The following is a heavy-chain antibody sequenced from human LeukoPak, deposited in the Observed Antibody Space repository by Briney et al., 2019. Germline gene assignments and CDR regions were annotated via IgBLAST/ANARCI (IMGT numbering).Heavy chain of an antibody. V-gene: IGHV1-24*01. CDR3: ATEKAWNHGGFDY. J-gene: IGHJ4*02. D-gene: IGHD1-14*01. CDR1: EYTVTELS. CDR2: FDAENDET. Sequence: ASVKVSCKVSEYTVTELSFHWVRQAPGEGLKWMGGFDAENDETIYAQKFQGRVTVTQDTSTDTAYMELSSLRSEDTAVYYCATEKAWNHGGFDYWGQGTPVIVSS.